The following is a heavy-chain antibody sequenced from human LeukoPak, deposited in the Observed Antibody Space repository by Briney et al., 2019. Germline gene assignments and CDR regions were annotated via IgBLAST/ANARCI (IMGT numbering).Heavy chain of an antibody. J-gene: IGHJ4*02. CDR3: ARGMVRGVTHFDY. D-gene: IGHD3-10*01. CDR1: SGSFSGYY. Sequence: PSETLSLTCAVYSGSFSGYYWSWIRQPPGKGLEWIGEINHSGSTNYNPSLKSRVTISVDTSKNQFSLKLSSVTAADTAVYYCARGMVRGVTHFDYWGQGTLVTVSS. V-gene: IGHV4-34*01. CDR2: INHSGST.